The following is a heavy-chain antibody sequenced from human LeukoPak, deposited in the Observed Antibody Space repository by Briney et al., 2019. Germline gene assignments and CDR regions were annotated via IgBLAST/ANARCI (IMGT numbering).Heavy chain of an antibody. V-gene: IGHV1-18*01. CDR2: ISAYNGNT. Sequence: ASVKVSCKASGYTFTSYGISWVRQAPGQGLEWMGWISAYNGNTNYAQKLQGRVTMTTDTSTSTAYMELRSLRSDDTAVYYCARVDDPIIRPWPHVVTAQGDFDYWGQGTLVTVSS. CDR1: GYTFTSYG. J-gene: IGHJ4*02. CDR3: ARVDDPIIRPWPHVVTAQGDFDY. D-gene: IGHD2-21*02.